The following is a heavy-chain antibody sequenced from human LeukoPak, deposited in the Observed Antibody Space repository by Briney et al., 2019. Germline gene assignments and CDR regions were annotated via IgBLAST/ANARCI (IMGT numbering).Heavy chain of an antibody. Sequence: SETLSLTCAVYGGSFSGYYWSWIRQPPGKGLEWIGEINHSGSTNYNPSLKSRVTISVDTSKNQFSLKLSSVTAADTAVYCCARGDTAMVTDYWGQGTLVTVSS. J-gene: IGHJ4*02. V-gene: IGHV4-34*01. D-gene: IGHD5-18*01. CDR3: ARGDTAMVTDY. CDR1: GGSFSGYY. CDR2: INHSGST.